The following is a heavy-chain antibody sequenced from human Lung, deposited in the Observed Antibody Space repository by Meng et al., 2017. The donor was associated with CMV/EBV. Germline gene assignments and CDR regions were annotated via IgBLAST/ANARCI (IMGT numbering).Heavy chain of an antibody. V-gene: IGHV1-2*02. Sequence: ASXXVSXKASGYTFTGYYMHWVRQAPGQGLEWMGWINPNSGGTNYAQKFQGRVTMTRDTSISTAYMELSRLRSDDTAVYYCARELDLQLGYCSGCSCYGRGNWFDPWXQGTXVTVA. J-gene: IGHJ5*02. D-gene: IGHD2-15*01. CDR3: ARELDLQLGYCSGCSCYGRGNWFDP. CDR2: INPNSGGT. CDR1: GYTFTGYY.